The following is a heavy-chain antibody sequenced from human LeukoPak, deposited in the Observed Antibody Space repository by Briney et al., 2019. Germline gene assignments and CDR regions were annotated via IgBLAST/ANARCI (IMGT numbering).Heavy chain of an antibody. D-gene: IGHD1/OR15-1a*01. CDR1: GYTFTGYY. CDR3: ARVMNREGTNY. J-gene: IGHJ4*02. CDR2: INPNSGGT. V-gene: IGHV1-2*02. Sequence: ASVKVSCKASGYTFTGYYMHWERQVPGQGLEWMGWINPNSGGTKYAQKFQGRVTMTRDTPISTAYMELNRLRSDDTAVYYCARVMNREGTNYWGQGTLVTVSS.